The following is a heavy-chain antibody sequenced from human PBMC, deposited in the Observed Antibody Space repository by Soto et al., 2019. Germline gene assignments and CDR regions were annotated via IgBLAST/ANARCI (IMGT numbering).Heavy chain of an antibody. J-gene: IGHJ6*02. CDR3: AKCLLIMVRKVMNPPQYYYGRDV. CDR2: FSVSGGIT. V-gene: IGHV3-23*01. D-gene: IGHD3-10*01. CDR1: GFTFGDHA. Sequence: GGSLRLSCAASGFTFGDHAMSWVSQAPGKGLDWVSVFSVSGGITYYEDSVKGRFTISRDNATDTLYLLMISLRAEDTAVYYCAKCLLIMVRKVMNPPQYYYGRDVWGQGTTVTVSS.